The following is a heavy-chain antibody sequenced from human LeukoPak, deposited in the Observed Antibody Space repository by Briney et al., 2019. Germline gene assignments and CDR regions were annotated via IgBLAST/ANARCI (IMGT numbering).Heavy chain of an antibody. D-gene: IGHD3-9*01. Sequence: PGGSLRLSCAASGFTFSSYEMNWVRQAPGKGLEWVSYISSSGSTIYYADSVKGRFTISRDNAKNSLYLQMNSLRAEDTALFYCVRDIDYDILTISMDVWGKGTTVTVSS. CDR3: VRDIDYDILTISMDV. J-gene: IGHJ6*03. CDR1: GFTFSSYE. V-gene: IGHV3-48*03. CDR2: ISSSGSTI.